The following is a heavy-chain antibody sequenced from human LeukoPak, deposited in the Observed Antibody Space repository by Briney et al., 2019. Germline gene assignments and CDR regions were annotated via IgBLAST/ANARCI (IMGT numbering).Heavy chain of an antibody. J-gene: IGHJ6*02. CDR1: GYTFTSYG. CDR3: AREEITIFGNGMDV. V-gene: IGHV1-18*01. D-gene: IGHD3-3*01. CDR2: ISAYNGNT. Sequence: ASVKVSCKASGYTFTSYGISWVRQAPGRGLEWMGWISAYNGNTNYAQKLQGRVTMTTDTSTSTAYMELRSLRSDDTAVYYCAREEITIFGNGMDVWGQGTTVTVSS.